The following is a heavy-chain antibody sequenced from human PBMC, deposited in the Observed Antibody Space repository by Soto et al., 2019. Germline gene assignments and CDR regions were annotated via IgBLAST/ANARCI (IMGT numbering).Heavy chain of an antibody. J-gene: IGHJ4*02. D-gene: IGHD2-2*01. V-gene: IGHV1-3*01. CDR3: ARDRDIVVVGNFDY. CDR1: GYTFTSYA. Sequence: ASVKVSCKASGYTFTSYAMHWVRQAPGQRLEWMGWINAGNGNTKYSQKFQGRVTITRDTSASTAYMELSSLRSEDTAVYYCARDRDIVVVGNFDYWGQGTLVTVSS. CDR2: INAGNGNT.